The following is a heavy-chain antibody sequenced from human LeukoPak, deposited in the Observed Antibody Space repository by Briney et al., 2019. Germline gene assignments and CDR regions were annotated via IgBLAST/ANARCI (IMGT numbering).Heavy chain of an antibody. V-gene: IGHV4-38-2*02. J-gene: IGHJ4*02. CDR1: GYSISSAYY. Sequence: SETLSLTCSVSGYSISSAYYWGWIRQPPGKGLEWIGSISHSAVTYYNPSLQSRVTISLDTSKNQLSLKLSSVTAADTAVYYCARDNDYFDYWGQGTLVTVSS. D-gene: IGHD2-8*01. CDR2: ISHSAVT. CDR3: ARDNDYFDY.